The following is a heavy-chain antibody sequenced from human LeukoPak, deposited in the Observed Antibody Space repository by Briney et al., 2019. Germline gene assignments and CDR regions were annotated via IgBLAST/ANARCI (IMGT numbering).Heavy chain of an antibody. Sequence: GGSLRLSCAVSGFTVSGNYMSWVRQAPGKGLEWVSLIYSGGTTYYADSVKGRFTISRDNSKNTLYLQMNSLRAEDTAVYYCAKQEIAAAGNLDYWGQGTLVTVSS. J-gene: IGHJ4*02. CDR1: GFTVSGNY. D-gene: IGHD6-13*01. CDR3: AKQEIAAAGNLDY. CDR2: IYSGGTT. V-gene: IGHV3-53*01.